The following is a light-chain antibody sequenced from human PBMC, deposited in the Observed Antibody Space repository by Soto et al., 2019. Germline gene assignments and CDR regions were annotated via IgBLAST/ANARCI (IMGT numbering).Light chain of an antibody. Sequence: EIVLTQSPGTLSLSPGERATLSCRASQSVSNTYLAWYQQKPGQAPRLVIYGASSRATGFTDRFSGSGSGTDFTLTISRLEPEDFAVYYCQLYDSSSWTFGQGTKVEI. CDR2: GAS. CDR3: QLYDSSSWT. V-gene: IGKV3-20*01. J-gene: IGKJ1*01. CDR1: QSVSNTY.